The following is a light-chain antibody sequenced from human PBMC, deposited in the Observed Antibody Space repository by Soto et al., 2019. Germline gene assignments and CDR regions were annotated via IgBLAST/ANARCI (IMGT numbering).Light chain of an antibody. J-gene: IGKJ5*01. CDR1: QSVSSN. CDR2: GAF. CDR3: QQYKSWPPIT. Sequence: EIVLTQSPGTLSLSPGERVTLSCRASQSVSSNLAWYQQKPGQAPSLLIYGAFTRATGIPARFSGTGSGTEFTLTISSLKSEDYAVYYCQQYKSWPPITFGQGTRLEI. V-gene: IGKV3-15*01.